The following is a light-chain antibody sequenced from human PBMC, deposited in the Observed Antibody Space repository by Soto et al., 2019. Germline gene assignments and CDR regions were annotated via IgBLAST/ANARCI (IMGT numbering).Light chain of an antibody. J-gene: IGKJ4*01. CDR1: QSISSW. CDR3: QQYNSYSPLT. Sequence: DIQMTQSPSTRSASVGDRVTITFRASQSISSWLAWYQQKPGKAPKLLIFDAFSLESGVPSRFSGSRSGTEFTLTISSLQPDDYATYYCQQYNSYSPLTFGGGTKVDIK. V-gene: IGKV1-5*01. CDR2: DAF.